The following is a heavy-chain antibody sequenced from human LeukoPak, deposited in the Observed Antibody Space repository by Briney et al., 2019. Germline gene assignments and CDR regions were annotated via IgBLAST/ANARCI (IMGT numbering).Heavy chain of an antibody. CDR3: ARLSAYYYGSYFYYYMDV. CDR2: ITGSGDTI. Sequence: GGSLRLSCSASGFTFSSYEMNWVRQAPGKGLEWISYITGSGDTIYYADSVKGRFTISRDNAKNSLYLQMKNLRADDTALYYCARLSAYYYGSYFYYYMDVWGKGTTVTVSS. V-gene: IGHV3-48*03. CDR1: GFTFSSYE. J-gene: IGHJ6*03. D-gene: IGHD3-10*01.